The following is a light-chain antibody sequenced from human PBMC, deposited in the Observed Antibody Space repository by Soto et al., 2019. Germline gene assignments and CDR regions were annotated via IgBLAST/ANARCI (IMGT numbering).Light chain of an antibody. Sequence: QSALTQPASVSASPGQSITISWTGTSSDVGGYNYVSWFQQHPGKAPKLMIYEVSNRPSGVSNRFSGSKSDNTASLTISGLQAEDEADYYCSSYTSTNTPYVFGTGTKVTVL. CDR1: SSDVGGYNY. CDR2: EVS. V-gene: IGLV2-14*01. CDR3: SSYTSTNTPYV. J-gene: IGLJ1*01.